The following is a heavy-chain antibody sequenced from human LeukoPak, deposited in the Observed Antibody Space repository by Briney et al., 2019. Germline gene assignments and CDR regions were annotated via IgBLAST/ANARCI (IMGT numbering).Heavy chain of an antibody. V-gene: IGHV3-23*01. D-gene: IGHD3-3*01. CDR2: ISGSGGST. Sequence: PSETLSLTCTVSGGSISSGGYYWSWVRQAPGKGLEWVSAISGSGGSTYYADSVKGRFTISRDNSKNTLYLQMNSLRAEDTAVYYCAKATYYDFWSGYYYFDYWGQGTLVTVSS. J-gene: IGHJ4*02. CDR3: AKATYYDFWSGYYYFDY. CDR1: GGSISSGGYY.